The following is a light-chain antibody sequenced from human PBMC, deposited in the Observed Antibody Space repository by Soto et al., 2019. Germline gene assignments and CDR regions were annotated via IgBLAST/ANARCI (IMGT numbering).Light chain of an antibody. CDR1: HSIDNY. CDR2: AAS. Sequence: DIPMTQSPSSLSASVGDRVTITCRASHSIDNYLSWYQQKPGKAPKLLIYAASNLQRGVPSRFSGSGSGTDFTLTIDSLQPDDFAIYYCQQCFSIPPTFGHGTKVETK. V-gene: IGKV1-39*01. CDR3: QQCFSIPPT. J-gene: IGKJ1*01.